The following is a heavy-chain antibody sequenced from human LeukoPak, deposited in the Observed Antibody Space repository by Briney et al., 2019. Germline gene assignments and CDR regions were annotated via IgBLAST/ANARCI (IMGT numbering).Heavy chain of an antibody. V-gene: IGHV3-30*19. CDR3: AREEYYYDSSGYPYFDY. J-gene: IGHJ4*02. CDR1: GFTFSYYG. CDR2: ISYDGSNK. D-gene: IGHD3-22*01. Sequence: GGSLRLSCAASGFTFSYYGMHWVRQAPGKGLEWVAVISYDGSNKYYADSVKGRFTISRDNSKNTLYLQMNSLRAEDTAVYYCAREEYYYDSSGYPYFDYWGQGTLVTASS.